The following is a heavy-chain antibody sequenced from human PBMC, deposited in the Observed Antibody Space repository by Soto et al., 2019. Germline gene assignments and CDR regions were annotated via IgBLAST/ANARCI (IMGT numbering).Heavy chain of an antibody. V-gene: IGHV2-5*02. CDR2: LYWDDDK. CDR1: GLSLRTTGVG. CDR3: VQSRCGGDCLQIYSCHSYYGLDV. Sequence: QITLKESGPTLVKPTQTLTLTCTFSGLSLRTTGVGVGWVRQPPGKALEWLALLYWDDDKRYSPSLKSRLTITKDTFEKQVVLTMTNMDTVDTATYYCVQSRCGGDCLQIYSCHSYYGLDVWGQGTTVTVSS. D-gene: IGHD2-21*02. J-gene: IGHJ6*02.